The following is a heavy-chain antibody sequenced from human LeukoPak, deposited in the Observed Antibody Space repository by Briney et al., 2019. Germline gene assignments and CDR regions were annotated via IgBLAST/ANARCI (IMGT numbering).Heavy chain of an antibody. CDR3: AKNSGWVAFDM. CDR1: GGSISSGGYS. V-gene: IGHV4-30-4*07. Sequence: PSQTLSLTCAVSGGSISSGGYSWSWIRQPPGKGLEWIGYIYYSGSTYYNPSLKSRVTISVDTSKNQFSLKLSSVTAADTAVYYCAKNSGWVAFDMWGQGTMVTVSS. D-gene: IGHD6-19*01. CDR2: IYYSGST. J-gene: IGHJ3*02.